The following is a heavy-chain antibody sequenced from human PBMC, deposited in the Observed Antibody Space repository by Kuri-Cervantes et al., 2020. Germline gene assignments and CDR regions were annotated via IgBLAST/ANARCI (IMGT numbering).Heavy chain of an antibody. CDR3: ARHIGYYFDSSGYFHN. J-gene: IGHJ4*02. CDR1: GYSFSNNW. D-gene: IGHD3-22*01. CDR2: IYPGDSES. V-gene: IGHV5-51*01. Sequence: KVSCKGSGYSFSNNWIGWVRQMPGKGLEWMGIIYPGDSESKYSPSFQGQVTISADKSTSTAYLQWSSLKASDTAMYYCARHIGYYFDSSGYFHNWGQGTLVTVSS.